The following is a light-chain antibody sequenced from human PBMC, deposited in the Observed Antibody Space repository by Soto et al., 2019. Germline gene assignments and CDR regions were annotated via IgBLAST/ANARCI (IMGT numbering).Light chain of an antibody. CDR3: HHSDGSPPYT. CDR1: QIVASTS. CDR2: AAS. V-gene: IGKV3-20*01. Sequence: EIVLTQSPGTLSLSPGDRATLSCRASQIVASTSFAWYQQSPGHAPRLLIYAASTRASDVPDRFSGSGSGTDLAGSISRLEPEDFEGYYCHHSDGSPPYTFCQGTRLEIK. J-gene: IGKJ2*01.